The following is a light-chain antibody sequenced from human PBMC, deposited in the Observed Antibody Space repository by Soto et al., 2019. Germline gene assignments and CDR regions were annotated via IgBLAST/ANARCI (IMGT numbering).Light chain of an antibody. J-gene: IGKJ5*01. CDR3: QQSYSTLIT. V-gene: IGKV1-39*01. CDR1: QGIRSY. CDR2: AAS. Sequence: TQLITSRSSLSASVGDTCPSTCRASQGIRSYLAWYQQKPGKAPKLLIYAASTLQSGVPSRFSGSGSGTDFTLTSSSLQPEDVATYYCQQSYSTLITFGQGTRLEIK.